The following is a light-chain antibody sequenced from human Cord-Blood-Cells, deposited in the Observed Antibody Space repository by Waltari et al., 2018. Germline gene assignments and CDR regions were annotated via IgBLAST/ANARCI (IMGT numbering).Light chain of an antibody. Sequence: QSALTQPRSVSGSPGQSVTISCTGTSSDVGGYNYVSWYQQHPGKAPKLLIYDVSKRPSGVPVRFSCSKSGNTAPLTISGLRAEDEADYYCCSYAGSYTVVFGGGTKLTIL. J-gene: IGLJ2*01. CDR3: CSYAGSYTVV. CDR1: SSDVGGYNY. V-gene: IGLV2-11*01. CDR2: DVS.